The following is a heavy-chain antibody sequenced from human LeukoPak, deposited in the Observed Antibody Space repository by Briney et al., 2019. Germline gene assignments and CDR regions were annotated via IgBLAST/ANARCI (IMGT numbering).Heavy chain of an antibody. CDR3: AKAREIVVVPARAYQEMDYFDY. J-gene: IGHJ4*02. CDR2: ISSSSSYI. D-gene: IGHD2-2*01. V-gene: IGHV3-21*01. Sequence: GGSLRLSCAVSGFTFSSYSMNWVRQAPGKGLEWVSSISSSSSYIYYADSVKGRFTISRDNSKNTLYLQMNSLRAEDTAVYYCAKAREIVVVPARAYQEMDYFDYWGQGTLVTVSS. CDR1: GFTFSSYS.